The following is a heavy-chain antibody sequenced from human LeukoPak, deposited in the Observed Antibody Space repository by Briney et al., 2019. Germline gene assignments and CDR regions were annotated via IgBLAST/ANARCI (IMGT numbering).Heavy chain of an antibody. CDR1: GYTFTSYA. V-gene: IGHV1-3*01. CDR3: ASELRYFDWSFDY. CDR2: INAGNGNT. Sequence: GASVKVSCKASGYTFTSYAMHWVRQAPGQRLEWMGWINAGNGNTKYSQKFQGRVTITRDTSASTAYVELSSLRSEDTAVYYCASELRYFDWSFDYWGQGTLVTVSS. D-gene: IGHD3-9*01. J-gene: IGHJ4*02.